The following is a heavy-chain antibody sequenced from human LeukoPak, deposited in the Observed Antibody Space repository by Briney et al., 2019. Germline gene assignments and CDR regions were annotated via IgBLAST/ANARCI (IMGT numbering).Heavy chain of an antibody. D-gene: IGHD3-10*01. Sequence: HPGGSLRLSCTTSGFTFDDHSMSWVRQAPGKGLEWVGFIRSKAYAGTTEYAASVKGRFTISRDDSKSIAYLQMNSLKTGDTAVYYCTRDGRPYYYGSGSRSWFDPWGQGTLVTVSS. V-gene: IGHV3-49*04. CDR2: IRSKAYAGTT. CDR1: GFTFDDHS. CDR3: TRDGRPYYYGSGSRSWFDP. J-gene: IGHJ5*02.